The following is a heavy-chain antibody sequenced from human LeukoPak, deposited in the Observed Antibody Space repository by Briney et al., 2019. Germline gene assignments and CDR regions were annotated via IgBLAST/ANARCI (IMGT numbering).Heavy chain of an antibody. J-gene: IGHJ4*02. Sequence: KPSETLSLTCTVSGGSISSYYWSWIRQPPGKGLEWIGYIYYSGSTNYNPSLKSRVTISVDTSKNQFSLKLSSVTAADTAVYYCARENTVTTFDYWGQGTLVTVSS. CDR3: ARENTVTTFDY. CDR1: GGSISSYY. D-gene: IGHD4-17*01. CDR2: IYYSGST. V-gene: IGHV4-59*01.